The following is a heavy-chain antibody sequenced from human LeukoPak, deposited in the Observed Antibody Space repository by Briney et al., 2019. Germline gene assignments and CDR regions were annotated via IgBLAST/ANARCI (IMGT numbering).Heavy chain of an antibody. CDR2: IIPIFGTA. D-gene: IGHD3-10*01. V-gene: IGHV1-69*05. CDR1: GGTFSSYA. Sequence: SVKVSCKASGGTFSSYAISWVRQAPGQGLEWMGGIIPIFGTANYARKFQGRVTITTDESTSTAYMELSSLRSDDTAVYYCAKDPPRMVRGDHFDYWGQGTLVTVSS. CDR3: AKDPPRMVRGDHFDY. J-gene: IGHJ4*02.